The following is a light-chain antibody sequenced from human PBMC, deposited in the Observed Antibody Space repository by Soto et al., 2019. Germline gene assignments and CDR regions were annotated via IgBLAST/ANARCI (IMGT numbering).Light chain of an antibody. CDR3: QQYYNYTYT. CDR1: QSVSSY. Sequence: EIVLTQSPATLSLSPGERATLSCRASQSVSSYLAWYQQKPGQAPRLLIYDASNRATGIPARFSGSGSGTDFTLTISSLEPEDVAVYYCQQYYNYTYTFGQGTKVEIK. CDR2: DAS. J-gene: IGKJ2*01. V-gene: IGKV3-11*01.